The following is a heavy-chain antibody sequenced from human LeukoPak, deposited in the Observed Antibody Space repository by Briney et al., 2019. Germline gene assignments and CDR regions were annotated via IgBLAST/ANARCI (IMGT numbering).Heavy chain of an antibody. V-gene: IGHV3-74*01. J-gene: IGHJ4*02. D-gene: IGHD3-22*01. CDR1: GFTFSSYW. CDR3: ARTYYYDSSVDY. CDR2: TNSDGSST. Sequence: GGSLRLSCAASGFTFSSYWMHWVRQAPGKGLVWVSRTNSDGSSTSYADSVKGRFTSSRDNAKNTLYLQMNSLRAEDTAVYYCARTYYYDSSVDYWGQGALVTVSS.